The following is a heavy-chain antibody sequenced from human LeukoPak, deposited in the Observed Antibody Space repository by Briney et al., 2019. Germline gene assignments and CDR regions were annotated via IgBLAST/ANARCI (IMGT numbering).Heavy chain of an antibody. CDR1: GFTFSSYG. D-gene: IGHD3-9*01. CDR3: AKMYYDILTGYYGNYFDY. CDR2: ISGSGGST. V-gene: IGHV3-23*01. Sequence: GGSLRLSCAASGFTFSSYGMSWVRQAPGKGLEWVSAISGSGGSTYYADSVKGRFTISRDNSKNTLYLQMNSLRAEDTAVYYCAKMYYDILTGYYGNYFDYWGQGTLVTVSS. J-gene: IGHJ4*02.